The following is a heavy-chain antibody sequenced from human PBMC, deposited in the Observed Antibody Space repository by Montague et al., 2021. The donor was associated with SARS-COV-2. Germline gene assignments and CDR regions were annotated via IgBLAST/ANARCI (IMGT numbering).Heavy chain of an antibody. CDR1: GGSISSSSYY. CDR3: ARRVSWVTMIVVVAYFDY. V-gene: IGHV4-39*07. CDR2: IYYSGGT. D-gene: IGHD3-22*01. J-gene: IGHJ4*02. Sequence: SETLSLTCTVSGGSISSSSYYWGWIRQPPGKGLEWIGSIYYSGGTYYNPSLKSRVTISVDKSKNQFSLKLSSVTAADTAVYYCARRVSWVTMIVVVAYFDYWGQGTLVTVSS.